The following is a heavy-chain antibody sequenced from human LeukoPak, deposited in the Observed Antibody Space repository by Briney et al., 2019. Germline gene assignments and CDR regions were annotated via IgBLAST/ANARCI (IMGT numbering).Heavy chain of an antibody. J-gene: IGHJ6*03. Sequence: ASVKVSCKASGYTFSGYYIHWVRQAPGQGLEWMGWINPNSGGTNYAQKFQGRVTMTRDTSISTAYMELSRLRSDDTAVYYCARSPGYCSSTSCYAGMVHYYYYYMDVWGKGTTVTISS. CDR1: GYTFSGYY. V-gene: IGHV1-2*02. D-gene: IGHD2-2*01. CDR2: INPNSGGT. CDR3: ARSPGYCSSTSCYAGMVHYYYYYMDV.